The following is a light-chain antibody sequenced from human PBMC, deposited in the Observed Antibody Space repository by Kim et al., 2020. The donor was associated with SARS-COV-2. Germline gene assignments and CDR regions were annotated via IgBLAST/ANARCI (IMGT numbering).Light chain of an antibody. J-gene: IGKJ1*01. CDR1: QSISGW. Sequence: IQMTQSPSTLSASVGDRVTITCRASQSISGWLAWYQQKPGKAPKLLIFDASNLQGGVPPRFSGSGSGTEFTLTITSLQPDDFGTYYCQQYSTYSRTFCQGTKVEIK. V-gene: IGKV1-5*01. CDR2: DAS. CDR3: QQYSTYSRT.